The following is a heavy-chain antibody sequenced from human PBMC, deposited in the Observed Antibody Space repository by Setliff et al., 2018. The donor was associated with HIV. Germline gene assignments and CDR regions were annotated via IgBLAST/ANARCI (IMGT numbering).Heavy chain of an antibody. Sequence: ASVKVSCKTSGYTFINYGIHWVRQAPGQGLGWMGCISVYNVNTNYAEKFQGRVTMTTDTSTSTAYMDLRSLRADDTALYYCARVPRTGPLDYWGQGTLVTVSS. CDR1: GYTFINYG. CDR3: ARVPRTGPLDY. J-gene: IGHJ4*02. CDR2: ISVYNVNT. V-gene: IGHV1-18*01.